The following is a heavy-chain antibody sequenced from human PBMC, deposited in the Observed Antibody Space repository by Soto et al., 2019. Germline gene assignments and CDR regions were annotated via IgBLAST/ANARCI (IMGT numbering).Heavy chain of an antibody. V-gene: IGHV3-23*01. CDR2: ISGSGGST. CDR1: GFTFSNYA. D-gene: IGHD3-22*01. Sequence: WGSLRLSCAASGFTFSNYAMTWIHQAPGKGLEWVSTISGSGGSTYYADSVKGRFTISRDNSKNTLYLQMNSLRAGDTAVYYCLTCYLDSSGPNWFDLWGQGTLVTVSS. CDR3: LTCYLDSSGPNWFDL. J-gene: IGHJ5*02.